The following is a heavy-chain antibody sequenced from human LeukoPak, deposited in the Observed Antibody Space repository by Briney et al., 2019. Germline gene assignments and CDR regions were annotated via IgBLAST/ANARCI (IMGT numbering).Heavy chain of an antibody. D-gene: IGHD3-10*01. V-gene: IGHV3-21*01. CDR1: AFNFKTFS. Sequence: GGSLRLSCAASAFNFKTFSMNWVRQAPGKGLEWVSSITSSSSYIYYADSVRGRFTISRDNAKNTLYLQMNSLRAEDTAVYYCARDPGGSYYYYGMDVWGQGTTVTVSS. CDR3: ARDPGGSYYYYGMDV. J-gene: IGHJ6*02. CDR2: ITSSSSYI.